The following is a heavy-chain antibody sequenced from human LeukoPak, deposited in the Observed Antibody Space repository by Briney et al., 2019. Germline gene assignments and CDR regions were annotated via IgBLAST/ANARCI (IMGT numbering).Heavy chain of an antibody. D-gene: IGHD6-13*01. CDR3: ARIAAAGRRRVNY. J-gene: IGHJ4*02. CDR1: GGSISSSSYY. CDR2: IYYSGST. Sequence: SETLSLTCTVSGGSISSSSYYWGWIRQPPGKGLEWIGSIYYSGSTYYNPSLKSRVTISVDTSKNQFSLKLSSVTAADTAVYYCARIAAAGRRRVNYWGQGTLVTVSS. V-gene: IGHV4-39*07.